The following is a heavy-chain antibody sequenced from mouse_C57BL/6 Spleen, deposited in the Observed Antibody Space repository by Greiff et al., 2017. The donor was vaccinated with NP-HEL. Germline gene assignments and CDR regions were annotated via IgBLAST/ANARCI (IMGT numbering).Heavy chain of an antibody. J-gene: IGHJ2*01. D-gene: IGHD2-5*01. CDR1: GYTFTSYW. CDR3: ARGGNYSNHFDY. Sequence: QVQLQQPGAELVMPGASVKLSCKASGYTFTSYWMHWVKQRPGQGLEWIGEIDPSDSYTNYNQKFKGKSTLTVDKSSSTAYMQLSSLTSEDSAVYYCARGGNYSNHFDYWGQGTTLTVSS. CDR2: IDPSDSYT. V-gene: IGHV1-69*01.